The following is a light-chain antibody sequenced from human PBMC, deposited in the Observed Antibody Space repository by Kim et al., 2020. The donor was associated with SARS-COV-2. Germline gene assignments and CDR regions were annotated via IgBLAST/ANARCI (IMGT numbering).Light chain of an antibody. CDR3: QQSYSTS. V-gene: IGKV1-39*01. Sequence: GDRVTITCRASQSISSYLNWYQQKPGKAPKLLIYAASSLQSGVPSRFSGSGSGTDFTLTISSLQPEDFATYYCQQSYSTSFGGGTKVDI. J-gene: IGKJ4*01. CDR2: AAS. CDR1: QSISSY.